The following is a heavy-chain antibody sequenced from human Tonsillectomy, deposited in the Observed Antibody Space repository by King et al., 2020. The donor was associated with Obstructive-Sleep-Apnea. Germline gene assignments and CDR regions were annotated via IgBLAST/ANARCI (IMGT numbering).Heavy chain of an antibody. CDR3: ARSAVALEPAARAGMDV. CDR2: ISYDGSNK. CDR1: GFTFSSYA. J-gene: IGHJ6*02. V-gene: IGHV3-30*04. Sequence: VQLVESGGGVVQPGRSLRLSCAASGFTFSSYAMHWVRQAPGKGLEWVAVISYDGSNKYYADSVKGRFTISRDNSKNTLYLQMNSLGAEDTAVYYCARSAVALEPAARAGMDVWGQGTTVTVSS. D-gene: IGHD2-2*01.